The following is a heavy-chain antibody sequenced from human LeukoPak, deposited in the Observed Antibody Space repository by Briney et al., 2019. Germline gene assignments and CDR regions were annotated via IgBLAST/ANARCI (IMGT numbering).Heavy chain of an antibody. D-gene: IGHD6-19*01. CDR1: GFAFSSYA. J-gene: IGHJ5*02. CDR2: ISGSGGST. V-gene: IGHV3-23*01. Sequence: PGGSLRLSCAASGFAFSSYAMSWVRQTPGKGLEWVSAISGSGGSTYYADSVKGRVTISRDNSKNTLYLQMNSLRAEDTAVYYCAKGPLDHSSGWYPPGWFDPWGQGTLVTVSS. CDR3: AKGPLDHSSGWYPPGWFDP.